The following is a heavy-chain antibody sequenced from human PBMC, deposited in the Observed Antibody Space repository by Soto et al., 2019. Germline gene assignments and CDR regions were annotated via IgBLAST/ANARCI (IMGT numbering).Heavy chain of an antibody. Sequence: QVQLVESGGGVVQPGRSLRLSCAGSGLIFSNYGMHWVRQAPGKGLEWVAFISYDGCDILYADSVKGRFTISRVNSKSTLFLHMNRPRAEDTAVYFCAIVRVADSPLDHWGQGSLVTVSS. CDR3: AIVRVADSPLDH. V-gene: IGHV3-30*03. CDR1: GLIFSNYG. J-gene: IGHJ4*02. CDR2: ISYDGCDI. D-gene: IGHD3-10*02.